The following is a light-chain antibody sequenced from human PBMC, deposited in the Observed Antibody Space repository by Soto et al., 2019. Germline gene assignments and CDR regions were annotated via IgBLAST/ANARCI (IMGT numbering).Light chain of an antibody. V-gene: IGKV1-17*01. Sequence: DIQMTQSPSSLSASVGARVTITCRASQGIGNALDWYQQRPGKAPERLIYDTFTLASGVPSRFSGSGSGTEFTVTIASLQPQDFATYSCLQDHSYPLTFGQGNKVELK. CDR3: LQDHSYPLT. J-gene: IGKJ1*01. CDR2: DTF. CDR1: QGIGNA.